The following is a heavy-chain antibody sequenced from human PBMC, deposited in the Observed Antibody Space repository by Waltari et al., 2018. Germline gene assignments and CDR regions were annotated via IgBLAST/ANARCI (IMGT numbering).Heavy chain of an antibody. Sequence: QITLKESGPTLVKPTQTLTLTCTFSGFSLSTSGVGVGWIRQPPGKALEWLALIYWNDDKRYSPSLKSRLTITKDTSKNQVVLTMTNMYPVDTATYYCARVLGYSGYDSIFDYWGQGTLVTVSS. V-gene: IGHV2-5*01. CDR1: GFSLSTSGVG. D-gene: IGHD5-12*01. CDR2: IYWNDDK. CDR3: ARVLGYSGYDSIFDY. J-gene: IGHJ4*02.